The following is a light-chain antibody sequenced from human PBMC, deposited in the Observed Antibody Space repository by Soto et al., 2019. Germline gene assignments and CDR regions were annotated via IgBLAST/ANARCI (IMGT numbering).Light chain of an antibody. CDR3: QQYNSYSLT. Sequence: DIQMTQSPSTVSASVGDRVTITCRASQSISSWLAWYQQKPGKAPKLLIYDASSLESGVPSRFSGSGSGTEFTLTISSLQPDDFATYYCQQYNSYSLTLGQGTKVDIK. CDR1: QSISSW. CDR2: DAS. V-gene: IGKV1-5*01. J-gene: IGKJ1*01.